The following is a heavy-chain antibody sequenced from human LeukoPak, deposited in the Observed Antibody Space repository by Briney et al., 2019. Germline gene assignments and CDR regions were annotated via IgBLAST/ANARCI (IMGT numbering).Heavy chain of an antibody. CDR2: MPTGDDT. J-gene: IGHJ2*01. D-gene: IGHD2-2*01. CDR1: GFTRSSSD. CDR3: AREVVDSTSTGWYFDL. V-gene: IGHV3-13*01. Sequence: QPGGARRLSCAASGFTRSSSDMHGVRQATGKCLEGVAAMPTGDDTYYPHYVKGRFTITRENANSSLYLQMNSLKAGDTAVCYCAREVVDSTSTGWYFDLRGRRTLVTVSS.